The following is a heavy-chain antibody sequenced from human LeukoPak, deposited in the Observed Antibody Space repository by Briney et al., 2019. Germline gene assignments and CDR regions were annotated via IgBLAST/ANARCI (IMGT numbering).Heavy chain of an antibody. J-gene: IGHJ4*02. CDR1: GFTFSGYY. CDR3: ARDLGSAAGTGFDY. CDR2: ISPNSGGT. Sequence: ASVKVSCKASGFTFSGYYMHWVRQAPGQGLEWIAWISPNSGGTNYVQKFEGRVTMTRDTSISTAYMELSRLRSDDTAVYYCARDLGSAAGTGFDYWGQGTLVTVSS. D-gene: IGHD6-13*01. V-gene: IGHV1-2*02.